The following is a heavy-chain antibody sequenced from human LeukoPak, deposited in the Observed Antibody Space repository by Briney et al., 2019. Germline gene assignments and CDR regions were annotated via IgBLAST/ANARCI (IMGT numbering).Heavy chain of an antibody. Sequence: GGSLRLSCAASGNYWMHWVRQAPGKGLVWVSHINSDGSWTSYADSVKGRFTISKDNAKNTVYLQMSNLRAEDTAVYFCARGGGLDVWGQGATVTVSS. CDR3: ARGGGLDV. D-gene: IGHD3-16*01. V-gene: IGHV3-74*01. J-gene: IGHJ6*02. CDR1: GNYW. CDR2: INSDGSWT.